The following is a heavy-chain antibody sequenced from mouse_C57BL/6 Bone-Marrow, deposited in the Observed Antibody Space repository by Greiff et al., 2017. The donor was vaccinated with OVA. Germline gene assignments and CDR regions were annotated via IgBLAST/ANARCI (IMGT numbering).Heavy chain of an antibody. CDR3: ARGDAYFDY. CDR2: IDPSDSYT. D-gene: IGHD3-3*01. V-gene: IGHV1-69*01. CDR1: GYTFTSYW. Sequence: QVQLQQPGAELVMPGASVKLSCKASGYTFTSYWMHWVKQRPGQGLEWIGEIDPSDSYTNYNQKFKGKSTLTVDKSSSTAYMQLSSLTSEDSAVYYCARGDAYFDYWGRGTTLTVSS. J-gene: IGHJ2*01.